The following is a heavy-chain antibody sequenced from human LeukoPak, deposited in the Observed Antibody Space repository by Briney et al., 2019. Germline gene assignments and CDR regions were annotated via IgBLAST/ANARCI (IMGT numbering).Heavy chain of an antibody. J-gene: IGHJ6*02. CDR2: IKHDGSDT. Sequence: PGGSLRLSCAASGFTFSDYWMSWVRQAPGKGLEWVANIKHDGSDTGYVDSVRGRFTISRDNAKNSLYLEMNSLRAEDTAVYYCARDHDYIRYYYGMDVWGQGTTVTVSS. D-gene: IGHD4-4*01. V-gene: IGHV3-7*01. CDR3: ARDHDYIRYYYGMDV. CDR1: GFTFSDYW.